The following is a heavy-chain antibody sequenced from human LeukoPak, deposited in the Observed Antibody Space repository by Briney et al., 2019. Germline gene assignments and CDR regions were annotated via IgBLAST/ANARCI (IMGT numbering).Heavy chain of an antibody. CDR2: INQSGST. J-gene: IGHJ4*02. CDR1: GGSFSGYY. D-gene: IGHD3-10*01. V-gene: IGHV4-34*01. CDR3: ARGYGSGFAY. Sequence: SETLSLTCDAYGGSFSGYYWSWIRQSPGKGLEWIGEINQSGSTNRNPSLKSRVTISVDTSKNQFSLKVSSVTAADTAVYYCARGYGSGFAYWGQGTLVTVSS.